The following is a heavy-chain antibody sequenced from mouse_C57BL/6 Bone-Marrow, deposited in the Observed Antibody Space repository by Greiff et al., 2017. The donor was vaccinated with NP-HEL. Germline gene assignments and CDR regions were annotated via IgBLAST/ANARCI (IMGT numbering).Heavy chain of an antibody. Sequence: QVQLQQSGPELVRPGASVKISCKASGYTFTSHWMQWVRQRPGQGLEWIGEIYPGSGSTNYNEKFKGKATLTVDKSYSTAYMPLSSLASADAAVYFCSKGVGPAWFAYWGQGTLVTVSA. CDR3: SKGVGPAWFAY. D-gene: IGHD4-1*01. J-gene: IGHJ3*01. V-gene: IGHV1-56*01. CDR1: GYTFTSHW. CDR2: IYPGSGST.